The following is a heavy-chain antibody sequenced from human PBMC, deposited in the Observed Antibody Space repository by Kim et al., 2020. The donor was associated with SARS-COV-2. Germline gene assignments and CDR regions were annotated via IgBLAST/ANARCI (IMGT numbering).Heavy chain of an antibody. CDR1: GYTFTSYA. Sequence: ASVKVSCKASGYTFTSYAMNWMRQAPGQGLEWMGWINTNTGNPTYAQGFTGRFVFSLDTSVSTAYLQISSLKAEDTAVYYCARDLRSVAVARVMDVWGQGTTVTVSS. CDR3: ARDLRSVAVARVMDV. J-gene: IGHJ6*02. CDR2: INTNTGNP. V-gene: IGHV7-4-1*02. D-gene: IGHD6-19*01.